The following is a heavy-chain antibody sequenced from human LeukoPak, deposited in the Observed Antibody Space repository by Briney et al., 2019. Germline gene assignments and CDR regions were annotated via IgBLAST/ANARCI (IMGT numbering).Heavy chain of an antibody. Sequence: GGSLRLSCAASGFSFSNYGMHWVRQAPGKGLEWVAFIAHDRNNKYYADSVKGRFTISRDNSKNTLYLQTNSLRAEDTAVYYCARDDYSSGWYCAYWGQGALVTVSS. CDR1: GFSFSNYG. CDR2: IAHDRNNK. J-gene: IGHJ4*02. V-gene: IGHV3-30*02. CDR3: ARDDYSSGWYCAY. D-gene: IGHD6-19*01.